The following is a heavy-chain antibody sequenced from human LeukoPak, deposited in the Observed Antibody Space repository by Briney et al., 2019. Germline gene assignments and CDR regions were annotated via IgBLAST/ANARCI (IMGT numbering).Heavy chain of an antibody. Sequence: GESLKVSCQGSGFSFINYWIVWVRQVPGKGLEWMGIVDPRHSDDRYSPSFQGQVTISTDKSISAAYLQWTSLKVSDTAIYFCAKLKRPGAVDIWGQGTVVTVSS. V-gene: IGHV5-51*01. CDR2: VDPRHSDD. D-gene: IGHD6-6*01. J-gene: IGHJ3*02. CDR1: GFSFINYW. CDR3: AKLKRPGAVDI.